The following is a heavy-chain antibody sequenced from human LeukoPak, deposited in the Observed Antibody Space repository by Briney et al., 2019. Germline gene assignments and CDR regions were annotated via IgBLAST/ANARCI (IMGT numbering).Heavy chain of an antibody. J-gene: IGHJ6*02. CDR1: GGSISSGDYY. V-gene: IGHV4-30-4*01. CDR3: ARDLKGSYYYYGMDV. Sequence: PSETLSLTCTVSGGSISSGDYYWSWIRQPPGKGLEWIGYIYYSGSTYYNPSLKSRVTISVDTSKNQFSLKLSSVTAADTAVYYCARDLKGSYYYYGMDVWGQGTTITVSS. D-gene: IGHD2-15*01. CDR2: IYYSGST.